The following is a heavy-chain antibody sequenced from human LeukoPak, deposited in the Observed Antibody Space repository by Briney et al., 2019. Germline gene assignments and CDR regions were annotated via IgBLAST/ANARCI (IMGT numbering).Heavy chain of an antibody. J-gene: IGHJ3*02. CDR3: AKDLVDDYGDYGAFDI. Sequence: GGSLRLSCAASGFTFSTYAMSWVRQAPGKGLEWVSGISGSAYYTYYADSVKGRFTISRDNSKNTLYLQMNSLRAEDTAVYYCAKDLVDDYGDYGAFDIWGQGTMVTVSS. V-gene: IGHV3-23*01. D-gene: IGHD4-17*01. CDR1: GFTFSTYA. CDR2: ISGSAYYT.